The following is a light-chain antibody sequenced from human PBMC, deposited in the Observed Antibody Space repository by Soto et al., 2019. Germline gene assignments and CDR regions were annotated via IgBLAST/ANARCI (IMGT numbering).Light chain of an antibody. CDR2: TTS. V-gene: IGKV1-39*01. CDR1: QSISSY. CDR3: QQSYSRPRT. Sequence: DIQMTQSPSSLSAYVGDRVTITCRASQSISSYLNWYQQKPGKAPNLLIYTTSSLESGVPSRFSGSASGTDFTLTISSLQPEDFATYFCQQSYSRPRTFGQGTKVEI. J-gene: IGKJ1*01.